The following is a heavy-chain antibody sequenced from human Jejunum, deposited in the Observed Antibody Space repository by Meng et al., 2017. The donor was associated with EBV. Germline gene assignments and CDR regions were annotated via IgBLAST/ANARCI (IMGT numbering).Heavy chain of an antibody. CDR3: ARVLDCSTTSCYFGIDP. CDR1: GGSINSNDW. J-gene: IGHJ5*02. D-gene: IGHD2-2*01. V-gene: IGHV4-4*02. CDR2: IYHTGST. Sequence: QVQLQESGPGLVKPSGTLSRTCAVVGGSINSNDWWSWVRQAPVKGLEWIGDIYHTGSTNYNPSLKSRVTISVDKSKNHFSLKLNSVTAADTAIYYCARVLDCSTTSCYFGIDPWGQGTLVTVSS.